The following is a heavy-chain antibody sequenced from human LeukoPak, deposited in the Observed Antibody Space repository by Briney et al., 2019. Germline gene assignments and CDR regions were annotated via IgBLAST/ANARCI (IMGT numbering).Heavy chain of an antibody. CDR3: VRGPYHDSDWYSWFDP. D-gene: IGHD3-22*01. CDR1: GYTFTSYG. Sequence: SVKVSCKASGYTFTSYGISWVRQAPGQGLEWMGGIIPMLGIVNYVQRFQGRVTITTDEPTSTAYMELTSLRSEDTAVYYCVRGPYHDSDWYSWFDPWGQGTLVTVSS. V-gene: IGHV1-69*05. CDR2: IIPMLGIV. J-gene: IGHJ5*02.